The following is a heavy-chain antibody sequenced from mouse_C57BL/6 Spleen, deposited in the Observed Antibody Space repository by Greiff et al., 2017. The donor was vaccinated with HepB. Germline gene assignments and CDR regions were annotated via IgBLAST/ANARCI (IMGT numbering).Heavy chain of an antibody. CDR3: ARRYGNYWYFDV. D-gene: IGHD2-10*02. J-gene: IGHJ1*03. CDR2: ISSGGSYT. CDR1: GFTFSSYG. V-gene: IGHV5-6*01. Sequence: VQLKESGGDLVKPGGSLKLSCAASGFTFSSYGMSWVRQTPDKRLEWVATISSGGSYTYYPDSVKGRFTISRDNAKNTLYLQMSSLKSEDTAMYYCARRYGNYWYFDVWGTGTTVTVSS.